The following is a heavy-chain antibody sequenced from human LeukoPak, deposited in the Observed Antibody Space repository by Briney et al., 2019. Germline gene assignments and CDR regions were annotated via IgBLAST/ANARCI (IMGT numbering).Heavy chain of an antibody. Sequence: SETLSLTCTVSGDSIHSVYYFWGWIRQPPGKGLEWIGSVYFDGDTSYSPSLKSRVITSVDTSKNQFSLNLTSVTAADTALYYCARHRKSARNYLYYYMDVWGKGTTVTVSS. CDR3: ARHRKSARNYLYYYMDV. D-gene: IGHD6-6*01. CDR1: GDSIHSVYYF. J-gene: IGHJ6*03. CDR2: VYFDGDT. V-gene: IGHV4-39*01.